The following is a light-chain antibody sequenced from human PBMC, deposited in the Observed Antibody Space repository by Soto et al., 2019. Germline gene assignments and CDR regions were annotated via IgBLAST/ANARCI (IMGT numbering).Light chain of an antibody. Sequence: HSALTQPASVSGSPGQSITISCTGTSSDIGSYNLVSWYQQHPGKAPKLIIYEVTKRPSGISNRFSGSKSGNTASLTISGLQTEDEADYYCCSYAGSSTLGFGGGTKLTVL. CDR3: CSYAGSSTLG. V-gene: IGLV2-23*02. J-gene: IGLJ2*01. CDR2: EVT. CDR1: SSDIGSYNL.